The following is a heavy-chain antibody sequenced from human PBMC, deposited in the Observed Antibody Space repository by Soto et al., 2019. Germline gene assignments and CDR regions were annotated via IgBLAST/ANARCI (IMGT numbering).Heavy chain of an antibody. J-gene: IGHJ6*02. CDR2: ISYDGSNK. D-gene: IGHD1-26*01. CDR3: ARGEIAGYYYYGMDV. CDR1: GFTFSSYA. V-gene: IGHV3-30-3*01. Sequence: GGSLRLSCAASGFTFSSYAMHWVRQAPGKGLEWVAVISYDGSNKYYADSVKGRFTISRGNSKNTLYLQMNSLRAEDTAVYYCARGEIAGYYYYGMDVWGQGTTVTVSS.